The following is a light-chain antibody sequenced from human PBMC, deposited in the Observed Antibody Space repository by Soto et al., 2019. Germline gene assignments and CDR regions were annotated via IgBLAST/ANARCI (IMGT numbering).Light chain of an antibody. V-gene: IGKV1-17*01. CDR3: LQHNSYPLT. Sequence: DMVMTQSPDSLTVPLCGRATINCRSSQSVLYSSNNKNYLAWYQQKPGKAPKRLIYAASSLQSGVPSRFSGSGSGTEFTLTISSLQPEDFATYYCLQHNSYPLTFGGGTKV. CDR1: QSVLYSSNNKNY. J-gene: IGKJ4*01. CDR2: AAS.